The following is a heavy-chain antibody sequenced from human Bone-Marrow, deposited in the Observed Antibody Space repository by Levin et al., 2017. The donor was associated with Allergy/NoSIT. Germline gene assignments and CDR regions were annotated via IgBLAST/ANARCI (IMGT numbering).Heavy chain of an antibody. D-gene: IGHD5-18*01. Sequence: PGGSLRLSCAASGFSFSTNAMYWVRQAPGKGLQWLAVISDTGSNKNHAESVKGRFTISRDNSMKMLYLQMNSLRVEDTAVYYCAREGDGYLGAFLHWGQGTMVTVS. J-gene: IGHJ3*01. V-gene: IGHV3-30*04. CDR2: ISDTGSNK. CDR3: AREGDGYLGAFLH. CDR1: GFSFSTNA.